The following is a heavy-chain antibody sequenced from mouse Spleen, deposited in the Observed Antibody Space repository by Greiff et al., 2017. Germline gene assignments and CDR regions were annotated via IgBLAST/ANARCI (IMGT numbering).Heavy chain of an antibody. D-gene: IGHD2-5*01. V-gene: IGHV5-9*04. CDR2: ISSGGGNT. J-gene: IGHJ4*01. Sequence: EVKLMESGGGLVKPGGSLKLSCAASGFTFSSYAMSWVRQTPGKRLEWVATISSGGGNTYYPESVKGRFTISRDNAKNTLYLQMSSLKSEDTAMYYCARRNSIYKRALDYWGQGTSVTVSS. CDR3: ARRNSIYKRALDY. CDR1: GFTFSSYA.